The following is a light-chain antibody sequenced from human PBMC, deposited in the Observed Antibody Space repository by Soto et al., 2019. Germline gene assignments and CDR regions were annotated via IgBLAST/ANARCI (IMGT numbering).Light chain of an antibody. CDR2: GAS. CDR3: QQYGSSPPIT. Sequence: EIVLTQSPGTLSLSPGERATLSCRASHSVSSSYLAWYQQKPSQAPRLLIYGASSRATGIPDRFSGSGSGTDFTLTISRLEPEAFAVYYCQQYGSSPPITFGQGTRLEIK. CDR1: HSVSSSY. V-gene: IGKV3-20*01. J-gene: IGKJ5*01.